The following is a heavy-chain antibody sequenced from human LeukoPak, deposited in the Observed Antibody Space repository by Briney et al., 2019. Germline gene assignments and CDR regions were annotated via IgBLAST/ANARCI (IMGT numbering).Heavy chain of an antibody. CDR3: AFSQYSCGYMDV. V-gene: IGHV3-53*01. D-gene: IGHD5-18*01. J-gene: IGHJ6*03. CDR2: IYSGGST. CDR1: GFTVSSNY. Sequence: GGSLRLSCAASGFTVSSNYMSWVRQAPGKGLEWVSVIYSGGSTYYADSVKGRFTISRDNSKNTLYLQMNSLRAEDTAVYYCAFSQYSCGYMDVWGKGTTVTVSS.